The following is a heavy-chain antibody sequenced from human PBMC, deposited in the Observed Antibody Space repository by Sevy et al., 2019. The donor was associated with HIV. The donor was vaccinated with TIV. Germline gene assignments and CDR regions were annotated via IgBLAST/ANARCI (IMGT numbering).Heavy chain of an antibody. Sequence: GGSLRISCVASGFRFSAFGMAWVRQAAGEGLEWVSGINGGGGSTYYRNSVKGRFTVSRDNSKNTVYLQMNNLRADATAVYHCAKAPYNDIWSHNYNNWFAPWGQGTLVTVSS. CDR2: INGGGGST. V-gene: IGHV3-23*01. CDR1: GFRFSAFG. D-gene: IGHD3-3*01. CDR3: AKAPYNDIWSHNYNNWFAP. J-gene: IGHJ5*02.